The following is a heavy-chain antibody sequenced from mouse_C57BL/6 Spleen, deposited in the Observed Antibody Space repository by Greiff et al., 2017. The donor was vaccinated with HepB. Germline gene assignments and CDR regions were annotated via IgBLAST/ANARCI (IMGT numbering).Heavy chain of an antibody. J-gene: IGHJ2*01. CDR1: GYTFTDYY. D-gene: IGHD1-2*01. CDR3: ARYGLFDY. V-gene: IGHV1-76*01. Sequence: LVESGAELVRPGASVKLSCKASGYTFTDYYINWVKQRPGQGLEWIARIYPGSGNTYYNEKFKGKATLTAEKSSSTAYMQLSSLTSEDSAVYFCARYGLFDYWGQGTTLTVSS. CDR2: IYPGSGNT.